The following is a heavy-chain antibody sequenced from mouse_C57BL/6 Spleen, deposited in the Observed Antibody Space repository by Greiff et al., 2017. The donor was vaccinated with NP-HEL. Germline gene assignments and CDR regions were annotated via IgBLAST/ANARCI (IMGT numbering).Heavy chain of an antibody. CDR2: IWSGGST. J-gene: IGHJ3*01. V-gene: IGHV2-2*01. Sequence: QVQLQQSGPGLVQPSHCLSITCTVSGFSFTSYGVHWVRQPPGEGLEWLGVIWSGGSTDYNAAFISRLSISKDNYKSHIFFRMNSLQADDTAIYYCARRGTTVVEGAWFAYWGKGTLVTVSA. CDR3: ARRGTTVVEGAWFAY. CDR1: GFSFTSYG. D-gene: IGHD1-1*01.